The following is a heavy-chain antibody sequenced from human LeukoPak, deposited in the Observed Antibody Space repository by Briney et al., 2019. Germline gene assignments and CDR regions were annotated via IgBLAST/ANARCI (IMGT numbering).Heavy chain of an antibody. V-gene: IGHV3-21*01. D-gene: IGHD6-13*01. J-gene: IGHJ4*02. CDR2: ISSSSSYI. Sequence: GGSLRLSCAASGFTFSSYSMNWVRQAPGKGLEWVSSISSSSSYIYYADSVKGRFTISRDNAKNSLYLQMNSLRAEDTAVYYCAREPRWYSSSWARAGVDYWGQGTLVTVSS. CDR1: GFTFSSYS. CDR3: AREPRWYSSSWARAGVDY.